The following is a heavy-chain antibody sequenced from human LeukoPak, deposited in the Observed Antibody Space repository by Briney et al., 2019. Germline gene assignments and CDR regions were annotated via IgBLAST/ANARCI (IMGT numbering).Heavy chain of an antibody. CDR3: TTASPYYYGSGSYYRSPKYYYGMDV. J-gene: IGHJ6*04. D-gene: IGHD3-10*01. CDR2: IKSKTDGGTT. CDR1: GFTFSNAW. V-gene: IGHV3-15*01. Sequence: GGSLRLSCAASGFTFSNAWMSWVRQAPGKGLEWVGRIKSKTDGGTTDYAAPVKGRFTISRDDSKNTLYLQVNSLKTEDTAVYYCTTASPYYYGSGSYYRSPKYYYGMDVWGKGTTVTVSS.